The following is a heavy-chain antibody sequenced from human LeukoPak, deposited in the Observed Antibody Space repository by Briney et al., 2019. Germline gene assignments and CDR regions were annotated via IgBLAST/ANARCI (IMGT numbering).Heavy chain of an antibody. CDR2: ISSSSSYI. V-gene: IGHV3-21*01. J-gene: IGHJ4*02. CDR1: GFTFSSYA. Sequence: GGSLRLSCAASGFTFSSYAMNWVRQAPGKGLEWVSSISSSSSYIYYADSVKGRFTISRDNAKNSLYLQMNSLRAEDTAVYYCARDRIYGSGSYLDYWGQGTLVTVSS. CDR3: ARDRIYGSGSYLDY. D-gene: IGHD3-10*01.